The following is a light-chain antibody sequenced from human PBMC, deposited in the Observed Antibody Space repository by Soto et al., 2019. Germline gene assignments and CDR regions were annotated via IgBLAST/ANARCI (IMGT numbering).Light chain of an antibody. Sequence: SYELTQPPSVSVAPGETARLTCGGNNLGSKTVHWYQQRPGQAPLLVIHSDGDRPSGIPERFSGSNSGNTATLTISRVEVGDEADFYCQVWDRSSVVFGGGTKLTVL. CDR1: NLGSKT. J-gene: IGLJ2*01. V-gene: IGLV3-21*04. CDR3: QVWDRSSVV. CDR2: SDG.